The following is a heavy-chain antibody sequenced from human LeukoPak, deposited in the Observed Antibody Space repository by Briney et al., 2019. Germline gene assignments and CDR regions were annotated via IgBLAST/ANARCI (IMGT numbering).Heavy chain of an antibody. D-gene: IGHD6-13*01. Sequence: SETLSLTCAVYGGSFSGYYWSWIRQPPGKGLEWLGRIYSSGSTNYNPSLKSRVTISVDTSKNQFSLKLNSVTAADTAVYYCAREPSYSSSWYGYWGQGTLVTVSS. V-gene: IGHV4-59*10. CDR1: GGSFSGYY. CDR2: IYSSGST. J-gene: IGHJ4*02. CDR3: AREPSYSSSWYGY.